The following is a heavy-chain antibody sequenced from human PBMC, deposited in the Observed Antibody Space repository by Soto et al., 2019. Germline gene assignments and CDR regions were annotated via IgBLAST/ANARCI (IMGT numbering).Heavy chain of an antibody. J-gene: IGHJ5*02. CDR3: ARVVPGAEAWFGP. D-gene: IGHD2-2*01. CDR1: GGTFSIYA. V-gene: IGHV1-69*01. CDR2: IIPIFGTA. Sequence: SVKVSCKASGGTFSIYAISLVRQAPGQGLEWMGGIIPIFGTANYAQKFQGRVTITADESTSTAYMELSSLRSEDTAVYYCARVVPGAEAWFGPWGQGTLVTVSS.